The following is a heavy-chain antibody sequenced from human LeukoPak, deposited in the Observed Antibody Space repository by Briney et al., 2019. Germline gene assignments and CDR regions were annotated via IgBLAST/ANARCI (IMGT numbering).Heavy chain of an antibody. CDR2: IYTGDSDT. V-gene: IGHV5-51*01. J-gene: IGHJ3*02. CDR1: RYNFTCHW. D-gene: IGHD6-19*01. CDR3: ATGYGSGRGAFDI. Sequence: GESPKIFRLSLRYNFTCHWIGLVRQMPGQGLEYMGIIYTGDSDTRYSPSCQGQVTFSPAKSISTTCLQGSSLQVSDTAMYYCATGYGSGRGAFDIWGQGTMVTVSS.